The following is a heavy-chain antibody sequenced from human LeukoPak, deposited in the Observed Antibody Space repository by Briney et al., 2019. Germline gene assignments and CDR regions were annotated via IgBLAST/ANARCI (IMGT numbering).Heavy chain of an antibody. V-gene: IGHV3-11*06. CDR2: ISSSSSYT. CDR1: GFTFSDYY. J-gene: IGHJ4*02. Sequence: GGSLRLSCAASGFTFSDYYMSWIRQAPGKGLELVSYISSSSSYTNYADSVKGRFTISRDNAKNSLYLQMNSLRAEDTAVYYCARDHYYDSSGYLDYWGQGTLVTVSS. CDR3: ARDHYYDSSGYLDY. D-gene: IGHD3-22*01.